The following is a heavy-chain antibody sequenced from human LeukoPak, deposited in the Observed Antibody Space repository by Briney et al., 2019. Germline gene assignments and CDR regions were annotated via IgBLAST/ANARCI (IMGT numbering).Heavy chain of an antibody. CDR2: INPNSDGT. V-gene: IGHV1-2*02. J-gene: IGHJ6*03. CDR1: GYTFTGYY. D-gene: IGHD6-13*01. Sequence: EASVKVSCKASGYTFTGYYMHWVRQAPGQGLEWMGWINPNSDGTNYAQKFQGRVTMTRDTSISTAYMGLSRLRSDDTAVYYCARVIAAAGRRDRPYYYYYYMDVWGKGTTVTISS. CDR3: ARVIAAAGRRDRPYYYYYYMDV.